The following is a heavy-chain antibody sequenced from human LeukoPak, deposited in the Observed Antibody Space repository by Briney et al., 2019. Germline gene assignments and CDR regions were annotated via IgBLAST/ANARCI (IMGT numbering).Heavy chain of an antibody. CDR3: ARGVAAADRSSDY. V-gene: IGHV4-34*01. Sequence: PSETLSLTCAVYGGSLSGYYWSWIHQSPGKGLEWIGEINHSGSTNYNPSLKSRVTISVDTSKNQFSLKLSSVTAADTAVYYCARGVAAADRSSDYWGQGTLVTVSS. J-gene: IGHJ4*02. CDR2: INHSGST. CDR1: GGSLSGYY. D-gene: IGHD6-13*01.